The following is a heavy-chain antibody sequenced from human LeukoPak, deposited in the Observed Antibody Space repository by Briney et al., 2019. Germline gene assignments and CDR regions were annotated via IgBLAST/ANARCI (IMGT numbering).Heavy chain of an antibody. CDR2: INPNSGGT. V-gene: IGHV1-2*02. J-gene: IGHJ4*02. D-gene: IGHD6-6*01. CDR3: ARPARIAARPAAFDY. Sequence: ASVKVSCKASGYTFTGYYMHWVRQAPGQGLEWMVWINPNSGGTNYAQKFQGRVTMTRDTSISTAYMELSRLRSDDTAVYYCARPARIAARPAAFDYWGQGTLVTVSS. CDR1: GYTFTGYY.